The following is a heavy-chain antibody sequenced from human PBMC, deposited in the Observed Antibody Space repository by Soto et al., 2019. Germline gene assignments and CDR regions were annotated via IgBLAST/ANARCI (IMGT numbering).Heavy chain of an antibody. V-gene: IGHV4-59*08. D-gene: IGHD2-21*01. CDR1: GGSISSYY. J-gene: IGHJ4*02. CDR3: ARHSIYGEFDY. Sequence: SETLSLTCTVSGGSISSYYWRWIRQPPGKGLEWVGYIYYSGSTNYNPSLKSRVTISVDTSKNQFSLKLTSVTATDTAVYYCARHSIYGEFDYWGQGTQVTVSS. CDR2: IYYSGST.